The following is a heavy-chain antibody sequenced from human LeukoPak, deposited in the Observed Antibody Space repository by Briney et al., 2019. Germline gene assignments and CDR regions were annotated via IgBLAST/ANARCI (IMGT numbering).Heavy chain of an antibody. J-gene: IGHJ6*03. V-gene: IGHV3-7*01. CDR1: GFTFSSYW. Sequence: PGGSLRLSCAASGFTFSSYWMSWVRQAPGKGLEWVANIKQDGSEEYYVNSVKGRFTISRDNAKNSLYLQMNSLRAEDTAVYYCASLNYYYYYMDVWGKGTTVTVSS. CDR2: IKQDGSEE. CDR3: ASLNYYYYYMDV.